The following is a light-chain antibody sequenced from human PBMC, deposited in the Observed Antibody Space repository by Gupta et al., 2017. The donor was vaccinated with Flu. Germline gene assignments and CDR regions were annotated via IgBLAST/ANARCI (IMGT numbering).Light chain of an antibody. CDR3: QQAYRSPRT. J-gene: IGKJ2*01. Sequence: QMTQSPSSLSASVGDNVTISCRATERLNRYLNWYLQKPGRAPKLLIYRTSHLETGVPPGFVGSGSVADFSLTIFLQSEDFGAYYCQQAYRSPRTFGQGPKVEI. CDR1: ERLNRY. V-gene: IGKV1-39*01. CDR2: RTS.